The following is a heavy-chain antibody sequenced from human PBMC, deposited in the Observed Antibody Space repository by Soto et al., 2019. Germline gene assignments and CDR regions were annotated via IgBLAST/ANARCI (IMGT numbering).Heavy chain of an antibody. V-gene: IGHV3-74*01. D-gene: IGHD2-15*01. CDR2: INSDGSST. J-gene: IGHJ4*02. CDR1: AFTFSSYW. Sequence: EVQLVESGGGLVQPGGSLRLSCADSAFTFSSYWMHWVRQAPGKGLVWVSRINSDGSSTSYADSVKGRFTISRDNAKNTLYLQMNSLRAEDTAVYYCVRTSLAEAAATREDYWGQGTLVTVSS. CDR3: VRTSLAEAAATREDY.